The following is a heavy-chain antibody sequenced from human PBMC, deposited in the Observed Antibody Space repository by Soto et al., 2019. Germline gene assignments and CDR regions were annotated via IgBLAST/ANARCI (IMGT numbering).Heavy chain of an antibody. CDR2: IMPMFGSA. Sequence: QVQLVQSGAEVKKPGSSVKVSCKASGGTFSSYAISWVRQAPGQGLEWMGAIMPMFGSANYAQKFQGTVTITADESTSTAYMELSSLRSDDTAVEYWARGSRAAASDFDYWGQGTLITVAA. CDR1: GGTFSSYA. CDR3: ARGSRAAASDFDY. D-gene: IGHD6-25*01. J-gene: IGHJ4*02. V-gene: IGHV1-69*01.